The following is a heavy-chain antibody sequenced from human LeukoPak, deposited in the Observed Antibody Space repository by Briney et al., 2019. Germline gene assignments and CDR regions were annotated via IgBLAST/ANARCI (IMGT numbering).Heavy chain of an antibody. Sequence: PSETLSLTCTVSGYSISSGYYWGWIRQPPGKGLEWIGYIYYSGSTNYNPSLKSRVTISVDTSKNQFSLKLSSVTAADTAVYYCARDSAGTLGLWGRGTLVTVSS. D-gene: IGHD3-16*01. V-gene: IGHV4-38-2*02. J-gene: IGHJ2*01. CDR1: GYSISSGYY. CDR2: IYYSGST. CDR3: ARDSAGTLGL.